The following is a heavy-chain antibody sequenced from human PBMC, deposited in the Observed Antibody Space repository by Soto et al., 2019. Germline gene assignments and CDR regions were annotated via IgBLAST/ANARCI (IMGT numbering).Heavy chain of an antibody. Sequence: PSETLSLTCTVSGGSISSGGYYWGWIRQHPGKGLERIGYIYYSGSTYYNPSLKSRVTISVDTSKNQFSLKLSSVTAADTAVYYCARERVLGSRAGLPYYYYGMDVWGQGTTVTVSS. V-gene: IGHV4-31*03. CDR3: ARERVLGSRAGLPYYYYGMDV. D-gene: IGHD5-18*01. J-gene: IGHJ6*02. CDR2: IYYSGST. CDR1: GGSISSGGYY.